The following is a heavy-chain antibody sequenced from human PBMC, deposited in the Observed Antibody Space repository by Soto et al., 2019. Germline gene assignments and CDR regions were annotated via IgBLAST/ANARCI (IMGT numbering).Heavy chain of an antibody. D-gene: IGHD2-2*01. Sequence: GWSLRLSCAASGFTFSDFGMSWVRQAPGKGLEWVSVISGSGGSTYYADSVKGRFTISRDNSKNTLYLQMNSLRAEDTAVYYCAKEALRAKEYKLTYTYYYYHGMHVWGQGTTVTVS. CDR2: ISGSGGST. J-gene: IGHJ6*02. CDR1: GFTFSDFG. CDR3: AKEALRAKEYKLTYTYYYYHGMHV. V-gene: IGHV3-23*01.